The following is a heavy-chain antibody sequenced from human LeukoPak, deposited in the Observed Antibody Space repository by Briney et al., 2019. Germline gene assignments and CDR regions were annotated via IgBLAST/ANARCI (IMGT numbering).Heavy chain of an antibody. D-gene: IGHD2-15*01. J-gene: IGHJ4*02. V-gene: IGHV1-69*13. CDR3: ARGKLYHFDY. Sequence: SVKVSCKASGYTFTGYGISWVRQAPGQGLEWMGGIIPIFGTANYAQKFQGRVTITADESTSTAYMELSSLRSEDTAVYYCARGKLYHFDYWGQGTLVTVSS. CDR1: GYTFTGYG. CDR2: IIPIFGTA.